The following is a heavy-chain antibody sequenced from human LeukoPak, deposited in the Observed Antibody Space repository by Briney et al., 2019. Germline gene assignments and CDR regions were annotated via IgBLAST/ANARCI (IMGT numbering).Heavy chain of an antibody. CDR3: ARGRRSYYYYYFMDV. CDR2: INHSGST. Sequence: SETLSLTCAVYGGSFSGYYWSWIRQPPGKGLEWIGEINHSGSTNYNPSLKSRVTISVDTSKNQFSLKLSSVTAADTAVYYCARGRRSYYYYYFMDVWGKGTTVTVSS. V-gene: IGHV4-34*01. J-gene: IGHJ6*03. D-gene: IGHD1-14*01. CDR1: GGSFSGYY.